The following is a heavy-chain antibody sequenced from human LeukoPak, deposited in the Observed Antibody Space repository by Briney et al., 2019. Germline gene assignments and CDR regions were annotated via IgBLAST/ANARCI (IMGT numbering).Heavy chain of an antibody. CDR1: GFKFDDFG. V-gene: IGHV3-20*04. J-gene: IGHJ4*02. CDR2: LNWNAAST. Sequence: GGSLRLSCSTSGFKFDDFGMHWIRQIPGKGLEWVSGLNWNAASTDYADSVKERCTISRDNAKNLLYLQINSLRVEDTAVYYCARGRGSGWRYLDYWGQGTLVIVSS. CDR3: ARGRGSGWRYLDY. D-gene: IGHD6-19*01.